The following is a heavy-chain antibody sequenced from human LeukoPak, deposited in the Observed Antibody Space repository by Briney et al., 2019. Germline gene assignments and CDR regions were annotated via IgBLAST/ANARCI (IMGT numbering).Heavy chain of an antibody. V-gene: IGHV1-2*02. CDR2: INPNSGGT. CDR1: GYSFTCYY. CDR3: AREREIAARGLDP. Sequence: ASVKVSCKASGYSFTCYYMHWVRQAPGQGLEWMGWINPNSGGTNYAQKFQGRVTMTRDTSISTAYMELSRLRSDDTAVYYCAREREIAARGLDPWGQGTLVTVSS. D-gene: IGHD6-13*01. J-gene: IGHJ5*02.